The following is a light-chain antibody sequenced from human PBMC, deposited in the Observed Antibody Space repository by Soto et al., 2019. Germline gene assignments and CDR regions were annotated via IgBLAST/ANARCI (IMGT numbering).Light chain of an antibody. V-gene: IGKV1-5*03. Sequence: DIQMTQSPSTLSASVGDRVTITCRASQSISSWLAWYQQKPGKAPKLLIYKASSLESGVPSRFSGSGAGTEFTLSISSLQPEDSAIYHCQQYKNYVYTFGQGTRMEIK. J-gene: IGKJ5*01. CDR1: QSISSW. CDR3: QQYKNYVYT. CDR2: KAS.